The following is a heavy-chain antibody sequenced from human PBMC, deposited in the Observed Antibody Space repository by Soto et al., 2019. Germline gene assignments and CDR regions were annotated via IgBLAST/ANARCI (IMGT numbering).Heavy chain of an antibody. Sequence: PYEPQSRTSSVSRCSIGVRCCWVCIRQDPGKGLEWVGNSHHSGSTYYNPSLESRVTISIDTSKNHFPLRLTSVTAADTAIYYCARDISASDGDYWGQGKLV. J-gene: IGHJ4*02. V-gene: IGHV4-38-2*02. CDR1: RCSIGVRCC. CDR3: ARDISASDGDY. D-gene: IGHD2-21*01. CDR2: SHHSGST.